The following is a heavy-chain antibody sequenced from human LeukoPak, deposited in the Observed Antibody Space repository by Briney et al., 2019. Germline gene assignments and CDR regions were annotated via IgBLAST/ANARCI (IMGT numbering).Heavy chain of an antibody. D-gene: IGHD3-22*01. CDR2: ISWNSGSI. J-gene: IGHJ5*02. CDR3: AKEYYDSSGYYFP. CDR1: GFTFDDYA. Sequence: GRSLRLSCAASGFTFDDYAMHWVRHAPGKGLEWVSGISWNSGSIGYADSVKGRFTIPRDNAKNSLYLQMNSLRAEDTALYYCAKEYYDSSGYYFPWGQGTLVTVSS. V-gene: IGHV3-9*01.